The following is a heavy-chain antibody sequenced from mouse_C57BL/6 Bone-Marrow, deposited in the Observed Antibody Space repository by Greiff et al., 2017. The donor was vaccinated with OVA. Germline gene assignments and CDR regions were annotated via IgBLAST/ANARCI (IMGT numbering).Heavy chain of an antibody. CDR3: ARGEPHYRFAD. CDR2: ISDGGSYT. Sequence: EVKVVESGGGLVKPGGSLKLSCAASGFTFSSYALSWVRQTPEKRLEWVATISDGGSYTYYPDNVKGRFTISRDNAKNNLYLQMSHLKSEDTAMDYCARGEPHYRFADWGQGTLVTVSA. V-gene: IGHV5-4*03. J-gene: IGHJ3*01. CDR1: GFTFSSYA. D-gene: IGHD5-5*01.